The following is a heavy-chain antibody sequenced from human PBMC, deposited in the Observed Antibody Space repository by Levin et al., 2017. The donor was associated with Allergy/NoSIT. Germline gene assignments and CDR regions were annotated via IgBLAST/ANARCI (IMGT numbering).Heavy chain of an antibody. Sequence: ASVKVSCKASGYTFTGYYMHWVRQAPGQGLEWMGRINPNSGGTNYAQKFQGRVTMTRDTSISTAYMELSRLRSDDTAVYYCAIFNVDIVATSLYYYYYGMDVWGQGTTVTVSS. D-gene: IGHD5-12*01. CDR1: GYTFTGYY. CDR3: AIFNVDIVATSLYYYYYGMDV. J-gene: IGHJ6*02. CDR2: INPNSGGT. V-gene: IGHV1-2*06.